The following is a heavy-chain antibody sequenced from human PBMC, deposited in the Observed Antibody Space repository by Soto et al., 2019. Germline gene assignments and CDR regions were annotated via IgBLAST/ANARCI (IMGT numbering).Heavy chain of an antibody. Sequence: PGGSLRLSCAASGFTVSSNYMSWVRQAPGKGLEWVSVIYSGGSTYYADSVKGRFTISRDNSKNTLYLQMNSLRAEDTAVYYCARYCSSTSFYSKYYYGMYVWGQGTTVTVSS. CDR2: IYSGGST. J-gene: IGHJ6*02. CDR1: GFTVSSNY. CDR3: ARYCSSTSFYSKYYYGMYV. V-gene: IGHV3-53*01. D-gene: IGHD2-2*01.